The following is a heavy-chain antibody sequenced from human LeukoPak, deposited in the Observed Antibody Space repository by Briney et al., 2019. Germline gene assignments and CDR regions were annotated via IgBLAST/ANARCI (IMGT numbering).Heavy chain of an antibody. CDR3: ARAHVLRLFDS. J-gene: IGHJ4*02. CDR2: ISGSGGST. D-gene: IGHD3-16*01. CDR1: GFTFSSYA. Sequence: PGGSLRLSCAASGFTFSSYAMSWVRQAPGKGLEWVSTISGSGGSTYYADSVKGRFTISRDNSKNTLYLQMNSLGAEDTAVYYCARAHVLRLFDSWGQGTLVTVSS. V-gene: IGHV3-23*01.